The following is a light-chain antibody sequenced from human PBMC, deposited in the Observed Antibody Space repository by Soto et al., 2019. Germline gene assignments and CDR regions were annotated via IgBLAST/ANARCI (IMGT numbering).Light chain of an antibody. CDR2: VNSDGSH. CDR1: SGHSSYP. V-gene: IGLV4-69*01. Sequence: QSVLTQSPSASASLGASVKLTCTLSSGHSSYPIAWHQQLPEKGPRYLIKVNSDGSHTKGDGIPDRFSGSSSGAERYLTISSLQSEDEADYYCQTWAAGSSWVFGGGTKVTVL. J-gene: IGLJ3*02. CDR3: QTWAAGSSWV.